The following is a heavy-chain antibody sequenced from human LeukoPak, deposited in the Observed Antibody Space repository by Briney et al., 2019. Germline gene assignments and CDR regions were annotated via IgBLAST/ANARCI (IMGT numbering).Heavy chain of an antibody. J-gene: IGHJ3*02. V-gene: IGHV5-51*01. Sequence: GASLKSSSKGSGYGFTSYWIGWGRRMPGKGVEWMGMIYPVDSHTSYRPSFQGQLPISADNSISTAYLPWSSLKASDTAMYYCARRRGYGDYGGAFHIWGQGTMVTVSS. CDR2: IYPVDSHT. D-gene: IGHD4-17*01. CDR1: GYGFTSYW. CDR3: ARRRGYGDYGGAFHI.